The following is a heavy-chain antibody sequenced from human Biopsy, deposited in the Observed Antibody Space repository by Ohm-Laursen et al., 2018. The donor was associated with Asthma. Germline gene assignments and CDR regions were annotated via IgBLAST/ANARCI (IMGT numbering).Heavy chain of an antibody. V-gene: IGHV4-39*01. J-gene: IGHJ4*02. Sequence: GTLSLTCTVSGGSITSSSYYWGWIRQPPGKGMEWIGSMYHSGSPYYHPSLKSRATISVDTSKNQLSLKMSSVTAADTAVYFCVRHQYSSSWSTFDYWGQGALDTVSS. CDR2: MYHSGSP. CDR1: GGSITSSSYY. D-gene: IGHD3-22*01. CDR3: VRHQYSSSWSTFDY.